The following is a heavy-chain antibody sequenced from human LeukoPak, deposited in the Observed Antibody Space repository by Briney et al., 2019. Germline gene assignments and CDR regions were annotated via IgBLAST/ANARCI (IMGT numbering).Heavy chain of an antibody. Sequence: KPSETLSLTCTVSGGSISNYYWSWIRQPAGKGLEWIGRIYTSGSTNFNPSLKSRVTMSVDTSKNQFSLKLSSVTAADTAVYYCASGKSEYSSSSRYYYYYMDVWGKGTTVTVSS. V-gene: IGHV4-4*07. J-gene: IGHJ6*03. CDR3: ASGKSEYSSSSRYYYYYMDV. CDR1: GGSISNYY. D-gene: IGHD6-6*01. CDR2: IYTSGST.